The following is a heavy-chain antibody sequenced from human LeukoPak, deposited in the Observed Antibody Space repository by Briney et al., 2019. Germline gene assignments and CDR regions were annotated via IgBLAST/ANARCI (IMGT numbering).Heavy chain of an antibody. CDR3: ARDRGGGAILYYFDY. CDR1: GFTFSSYS. J-gene: IGHJ4*02. CDR2: ISSSSSYI. V-gene: IGHV3-21*01. D-gene: IGHD3-10*01. Sequence: PGGSLRLSCAASGFTFSSYSMNWVRQAPGKGLEWVSSISSSSSYIYYADSVKGRFTISRDNAKNSLYLQMNSLRAEDTAVYYCARDRGGGAILYYFDYWVQGTLVTVSS.